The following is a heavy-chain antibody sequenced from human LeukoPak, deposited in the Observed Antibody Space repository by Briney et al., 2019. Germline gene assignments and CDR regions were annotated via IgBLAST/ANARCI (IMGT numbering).Heavy chain of an antibody. Sequence: PSETLSLTCAVSGGSISSSSWWTWVRQPPGKGLEWIGSFYDSGNTYYNPSLKSRVTISVDTSKNQFSLKVRSVTAADTAVYFCARGKSRGSHIDYWGQGTLVTVSS. V-gene: IGHV4-4*02. J-gene: IGHJ4*02. CDR1: GGSISSSSW. CDR2: FYDSGNT. CDR3: ARGKSRGSHIDY. D-gene: IGHD1-26*01.